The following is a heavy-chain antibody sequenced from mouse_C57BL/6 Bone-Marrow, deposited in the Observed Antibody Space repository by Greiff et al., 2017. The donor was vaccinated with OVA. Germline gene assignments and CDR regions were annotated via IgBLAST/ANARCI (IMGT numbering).Heavy chain of an antibody. CDR3: ARRAYSNLYYYAMDY. CDR1: GYTFTSYW. J-gene: IGHJ4*01. Sequence: VQLQQPGAELVKPGASVKMSCKASGYTFTSYWITWVKQRPGQGLEWIGDIYPGSGSTNYNETFKSKATLTVDTSSSTAYMQLSSLTSEDSAVYYCARRAYSNLYYYAMDYWGQGTSVTVSS. V-gene: IGHV1-55*01. CDR2: IYPGSGST. D-gene: IGHD2-5*01.